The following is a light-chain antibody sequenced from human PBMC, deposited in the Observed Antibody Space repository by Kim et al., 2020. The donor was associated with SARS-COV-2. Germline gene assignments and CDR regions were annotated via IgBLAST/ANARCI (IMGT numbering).Light chain of an antibody. CDR3: TAWDSGLRAHV. CDR1: NDNVGEEG. CDR2: RNN. Sequence: QTATRSCTGNNDNVGEEGTFWLQHHQGHPHKLVSYRNNKRPTGISVRFSASRSGDAATLTITGLRPDDEADYYCTAWDSGLRAHVFGGGTQLTVL. V-gene: IGLV10-54*04. J-gene: IGLJ7*01.